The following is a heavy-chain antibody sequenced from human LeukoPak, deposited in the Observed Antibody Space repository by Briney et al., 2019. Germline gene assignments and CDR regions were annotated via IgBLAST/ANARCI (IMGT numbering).Heavy chain of an antibody. D-gene: IGHD2-2*01. CDR3: ARHRKHQLRSGYYYYMDV. CDR2: IHYSGNT. CDR1: GGSISGYY. Sequence: SETLSLTCTVSGGSISGYYWSWIRQPPGKGLEWIGYIHYSGNTNYSPFLKSRVTISLDTSKNQFSLKLSSVTAADTAVYYCARHRKHQLRSGYYYYMDVWGKGTTVTVSS. V-gene: IGHV4-59*08. J-gene: IGHJ6*03.